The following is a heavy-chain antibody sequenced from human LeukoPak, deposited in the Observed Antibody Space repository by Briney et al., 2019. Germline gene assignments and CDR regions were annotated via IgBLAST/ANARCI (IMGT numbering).Heavy chain of an antibody. D-gene: IGHD6-19*01. Sequence: GGSLRLPCAASGFTFDDYAMHWVRQAPGKGLEWVSGISWNSGSIGYADSVKGRFTISRDSAKNSLYLQMNSLRAEDTALYYCAKDMLPYSSGWCDYWGQGTLVTVSS. V-gene: IGHV3-9*01. J-gene: IGHJ4*02. CDR2: ISWNSGSI. CDR3: AKDMLPYSSGWCDY. CDR1: GFTFDDYA.